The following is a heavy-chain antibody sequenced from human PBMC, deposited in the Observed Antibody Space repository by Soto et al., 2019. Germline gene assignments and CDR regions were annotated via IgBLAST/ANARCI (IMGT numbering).Heavy chain of an antibody. D-gene: IGHD2-21*02. J-gene: IGHJ5*02. Sequence: QVTLKESGPVVVQPTETLTLTCTVSGPSLNKPGLGVSWIRRPPGKALEWLAHIFSNDDKSYTSSLNNTLTTSKETSNSRVVLPMNTMDPVDSSTSFCAVVRDCSRIDCCLTTFDPWGQGTKVTVSS. CDR3: AVVRDCSRIDCCLTTFDP. V-gene: IGHV2-26*01. CDR2: IFSNDDK. CDR1: GPSLNKPGLG.